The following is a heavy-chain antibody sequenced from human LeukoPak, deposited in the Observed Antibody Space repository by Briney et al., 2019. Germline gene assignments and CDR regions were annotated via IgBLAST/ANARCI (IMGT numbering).Heavy chain of an antibody. CDR3: AKDRRGYSAYDVDYFDY. Sequence: GGSLRLSCAASGFTFTEYGMHWVRQAPGKGLEWVAVISYDGSNKYYADSVKGRFTISRDNSKNTLFLQMNSLTTEDTAVYYCAKDRRGYSAYDVDYFDYWGQGTLVTVSS. J-gene: IGHJ4*02. CDR2: ISYDGSNK. D-gene: IGHD5-12*01. V-gene: IGHV3-30*18. CDR1: GFTFTEYG.